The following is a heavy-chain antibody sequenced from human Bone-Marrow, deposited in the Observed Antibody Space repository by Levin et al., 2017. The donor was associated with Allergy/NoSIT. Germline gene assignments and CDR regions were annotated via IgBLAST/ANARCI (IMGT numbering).Heavy chain of an antibody. CDR3: ARDPNRHFWSGYSFDY. V-gene: IGHV3-48*02. Sequence: GGSLRLSCAASGFTFSSYSMNWVRQAPGKGLEWVSYISSSSSTIYYADSVKGRFTISRDNAKNSLYLQMNSLRDEDTAVYYCARDPNRHFWSGYSFDYWGQGTLVTVSS. D-gene: IGHD3-3*02. CDR2: ISSSSSTI. J-gene: IGHJ4*02. CDR1: GFTFSSYS.